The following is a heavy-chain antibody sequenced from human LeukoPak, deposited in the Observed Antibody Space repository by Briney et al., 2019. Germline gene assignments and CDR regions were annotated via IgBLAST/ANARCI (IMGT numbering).Heavy chain of an antibody. D-gene: IGHD2-15*01. J-gene: IGHJ3*02. V-gene: IGHV3-7*01. CDR2: IKQDGSEK. CDR1: GFTFSSYW. Sequence: GGSLRLSCAASGFTFSSYWMSWVRQAPGKGLEWVANIKQDGSEKYYVDSVKGRFTISRDNAKNSLHLQMNSLRAEDTAVYYCARVPNYCSGDNCYPIDAFDIWGQGTMVTVSS. CDR3: ARVPNYCSGDNCYPIDAFDI.